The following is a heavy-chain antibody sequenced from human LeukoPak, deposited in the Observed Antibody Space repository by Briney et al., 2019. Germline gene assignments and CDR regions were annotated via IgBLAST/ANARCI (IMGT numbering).Heavy chain of an antibody. D-gene: IGHD2-15*01. CDR1: GFTFSNYA. J-gene: IGHJ4*02. Sequence: GGSLRLSCAGSGFTFSNYAMSWVRQAPGKGLEWVSAISNNGGYTYYADSVQGRFTISRDHSKSTLCLQMNSLRAEDTAVYYCAKQLGYCSDGSCYFPYWGQGTLVTVSS. CDR2: ISNNGGYT. V-gene: IGHV3-23*01. CDR3: AKQLGYCSDGSCYFPY.